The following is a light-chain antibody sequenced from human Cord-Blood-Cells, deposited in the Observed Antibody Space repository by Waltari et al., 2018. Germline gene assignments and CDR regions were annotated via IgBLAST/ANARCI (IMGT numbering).Light chain of an antibody. Sequence: QSALTQPASVSGSPRQSITISCTGTSSDVGGYNYVSWYQQHPGKAPKLMIYDVSKRPSGVSTRFSGSKSGNTASLTISGLQAEDEADYYFSSYTSSSSWVFGGGTKLTVL. CDR3: SSYTSSSSWV. V-gene: IGLV2-14*01. CDR2: DVS. CDR1: SSDVGGYNY. J-gene: IGLJ3*02.